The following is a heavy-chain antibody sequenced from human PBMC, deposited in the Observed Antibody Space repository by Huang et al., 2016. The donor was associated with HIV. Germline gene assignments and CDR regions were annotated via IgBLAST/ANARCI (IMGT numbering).Heavy chain of an antibody. V-gene: IGHV1-69*01. CDR3: ATSTPMLGESGGWSGKVVITENVPYVD. CDR2: LRTMLVSG. Sequence: QVHLVQSGAEVKKPGSSVKVSCKASGDSFTSLPINWVRQAPGQGLEWRVGLRTMLVSGTAAQRLRGRVTMSADESTSSSYMGLSRLRSDDTAMYYCATSTPMLGESGGWSGKVVITENVPYVDWGQGTLVTVSS. J-gene: IGHJ4*02. D-gene: IGHD3-22*01. CDR1: GDSFTSLP.